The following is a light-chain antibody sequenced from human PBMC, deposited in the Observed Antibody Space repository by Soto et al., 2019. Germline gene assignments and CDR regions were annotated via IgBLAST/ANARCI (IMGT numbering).Light chain of an antibody. CDR2: DAS. J-gene: IGKJ1*01. CDR1: QSISSW. Sequence: DIQMTQSPSTLSASVGDRVTITCRASQSISSWLAWYQQKPGKAPKLLIYDASSLESGVPSRFSGSGSGTEFTLTISSLQPDDFAVYYCQQYGRSPTTFGQGTKVDIK. V-gene: IGKV1-5*01. CDR3: QQYGRSPTT.